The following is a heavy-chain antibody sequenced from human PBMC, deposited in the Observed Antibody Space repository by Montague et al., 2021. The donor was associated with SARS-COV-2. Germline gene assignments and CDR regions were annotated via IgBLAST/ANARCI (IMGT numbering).Heavy chain of an antibody. D-gene: IGHD2-8*01. V-gene: IGHV4-59*01. CDR3: ARLLRSCTNGVCHTYYYYAMDV. CDR1: GGSITGYY. CDR2: TYYSGST. J-gene: IGHJ6*02. Sequence: SETLSLTCTVSGGSITGYYWSWIRQPPGKGLEWVGYTYYSGSTKYNPFLESRVTVSVDRSKNQVSLKLSSVTAADTAVYYCARLLRSCTNGVCHTYYYYAMDVWGQGTTVTVSS.